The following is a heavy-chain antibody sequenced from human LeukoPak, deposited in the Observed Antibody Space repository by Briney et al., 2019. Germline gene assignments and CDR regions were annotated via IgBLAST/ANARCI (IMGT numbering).Heavy chain of an antibody. D-gene: IGHD3-3*01. CDR2: ISTSGNTK. J-gene: IGHJ4*02. V-gene: IGHV3-11*04. Sequence: GGSLRLSCAASGFSFRDYYMSWIRQAPGKGLEWISYISTSGNTKYYADSVKGRFTISRDNAKNSLYLQMNSLRAEDTAVYYCARDRGRETYYDFWSGQGYYFDYWGQGTLVTVSS. CDR1: GFSFRDYY. CDR3: ARDRGRETYYDFWSGQGYYFDY.